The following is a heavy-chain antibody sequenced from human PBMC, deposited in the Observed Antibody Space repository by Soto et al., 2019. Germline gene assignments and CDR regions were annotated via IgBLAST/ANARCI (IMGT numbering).Heavy chain of an antibody. V-gene: IGHV4-59*01. J-gene: IGHJ4*02. D-gene: IGHD3-22*01. CDR3: ARGRTVRNYADDSSDYFYFFDY. CDR2: VYYTGST. CDR1: DDSISTFY. Sequence: SETLSLTCTVSDDSISTFYWGWMRQSPGKELEWIGYVYYTGSTNYNPSLKSRVTISVDRSKNQFSLKLTSANAADTAVYYCARGRTVRNYADDSSDYFYFFDYWGQGTQVTVSS.